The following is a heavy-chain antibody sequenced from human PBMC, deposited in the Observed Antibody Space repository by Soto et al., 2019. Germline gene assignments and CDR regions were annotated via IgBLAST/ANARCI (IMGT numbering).Heavy chain of an antibody. CDR2: ISSSSSNK. CDR1: GFTFSSYS. J-gene: IGHJ4*02. V-gene: IGHV3-48*01. CDR3: ARDGAYYDSTLVEYYFDY. Sequence: GGSLRLSCAASGFTFSSYSMNWVRQAPRKGQEWVSYISSSSSNKYYADSVKGRFTISRDNSKNTLYLQMNSLRAEDTAVYYFARDGAYYDSTLVEYYFDYWGQGTLVTVSS. D-gene: IGHD3-22*01.